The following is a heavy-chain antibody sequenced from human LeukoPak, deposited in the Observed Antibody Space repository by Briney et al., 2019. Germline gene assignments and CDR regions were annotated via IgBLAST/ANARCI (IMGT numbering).Heavy chain of an antibody. CDR2: INHSGST. CDR1: GGSFSGYY. V-gene: IGHV4-34*01. CDR3: ARARAHLKYYYDSSGYYYFDY. J-gene: IGHJ4*02. D-gene: IGHD3-22*01. Sequence: SETLSLTCAVYGGSFSGYYWSWIRQPPGKGLEWIGEINHSGSTNYNPSLKSRATISVDTSKNQFSLKLSSVTAADTAVYYCARARAHLKYYYDSSGYYYFDYWGQGTLVTVSS.